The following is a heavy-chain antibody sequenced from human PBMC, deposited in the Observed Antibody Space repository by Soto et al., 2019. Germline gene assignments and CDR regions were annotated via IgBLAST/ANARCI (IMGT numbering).Heavy chain of an antibody. V-gene: IGHV4-34*01. CDR3: AXGAPLRYYGSASYLNTNWFAP. CDR1: GGSFSGYY. Sequence: LETLSLTCAVYGGSFSGYYWSWIRRPPGKGLEWIGEINHSGSTNYNPSLTSRVTISVDTSENQFSLKLSSETAAGKAVYYCAXGAPLRYYGSASYLNTNWFAPRSQRSLVTVSS. CDR2: INHSGST. D-gene: IGHD3-10*01. J-gene: IGHJ5*02.